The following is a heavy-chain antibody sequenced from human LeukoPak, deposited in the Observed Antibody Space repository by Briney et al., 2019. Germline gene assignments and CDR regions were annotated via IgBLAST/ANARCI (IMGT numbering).Heavy chain of an antibody. V-gene: IGHV1-69*04. Sequence: SVKVSCKASGYTFTTYGINWVRQAPGQGLEWMGRIIPILGITNSAQRFQGRVTITADKSTSTAYMDLSSLRSEDTAVYYCAGGLEGDSSDYSLFNFDYWGQGTLVTVSS. CDR2: IIPILGIT. CDR3: AGGLEGDSSDYSLFNFDY. J-gene: IGHJ4*02. CDR1: GYTFTTYG. D-gene: IGHD3-22*01.